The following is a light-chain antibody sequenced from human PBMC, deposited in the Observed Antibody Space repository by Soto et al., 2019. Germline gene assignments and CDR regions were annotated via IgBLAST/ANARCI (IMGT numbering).Light chain of an antibody. Sequence: QSVLTQPPSVSAAPGQQVTISCSGSHSNIGNNFVAWYQHLPGSAPKLLIYNNNEQPSGIPDRFSGSKSGTSATLGITGLQTGDAADYYCGTWDSRLSIYVFASGTKVTVL. CDR2: NNN. CDR1: HSNIGNNF. J-gene: IGLJ1*01. CDR3: GTWDSRLSIYV. V-gene: IGLV1-51*01.